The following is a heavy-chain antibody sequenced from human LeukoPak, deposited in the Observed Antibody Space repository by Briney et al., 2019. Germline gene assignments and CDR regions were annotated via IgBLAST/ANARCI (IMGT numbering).Heavy chain of an antibody. D-gene: IGHD1-26*01. V-gene: IGHV1-2*02. CDR2: INPNSGGT. J-gene: IGHJ4*02. CDR1: GYTFTGYY. CDR3: ARAGLLNWEKGVFY. Sequence: ASVKVSCKASGYTFTGYYMHWVRQAPGQGLEWMGWINPNSGGTNYAQKFQGRVTMTRDMSTSTVYMDLSSLRSEDTAVYYCARAGLLNWEKGVFYWGQGTLVTVSS.